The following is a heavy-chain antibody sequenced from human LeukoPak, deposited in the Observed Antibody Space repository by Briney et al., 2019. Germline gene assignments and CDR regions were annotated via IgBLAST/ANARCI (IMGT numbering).Heavy chain of an antibody. J-gene: IGHJ4*02. V-gene: IGHV3-53*01. D-gene: IGHD1-26*01. CDR3: ARVSRGKWELLGAHDY. Sequence: GGSLRLSCAASGSTVSSNYMSWVRQAPGKGLEWVSVIYSGGSTYYADSVKGRFTISRDNSKNTLYLQMNSLRAEDTAVYYCARVSRGKWELLGAHDYWGQGTLVTVSS. CDR2: IYSGGST. CDR1: GSTVSSNY.